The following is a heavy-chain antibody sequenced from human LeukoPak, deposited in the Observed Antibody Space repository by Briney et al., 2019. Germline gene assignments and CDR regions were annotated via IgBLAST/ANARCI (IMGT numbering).Heavy chain of an antibody. CDR1: GFTVSSNY. V-gene: IGHV3-66*01. D-gene: IGHD6-19*01. CDR3: ARVKSSGWYKDYFDY. Sequence: GGSLRLSCAASGFTVSSNYMSWVRQAPGKGLEWVSVIYSGGSTYYADSVKGRFTISRDNSKNTLYLQMNSLRAEDTAVYYCARVKSSGWYKDYFDYWGQGTLVTVSS. CDR2: IYSGGST. J-gene: IGHJ4*02.